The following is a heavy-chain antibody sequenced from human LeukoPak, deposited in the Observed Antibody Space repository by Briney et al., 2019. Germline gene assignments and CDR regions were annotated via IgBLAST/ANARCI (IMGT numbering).Heavy chain of an antibody. CDR3: AKPYYYGSRSYMDY. V-gene: IGHV3-30*18. Sequence: PGGSLRPSCAASGFTFSNYGMHWVRQAPGKGLEWVAVISYDGSNTYYADSVKGRFTISRDNSKNMLYLQMNSLRAEDTAVYYCAKPYYYGSRSYMDYWGQGTLVTVSS. CDR1: GFTFSNYG. J-gene: IGHJ4*02. D-gene: IGHD3-10*01. CDR2: ISYDGSNT.